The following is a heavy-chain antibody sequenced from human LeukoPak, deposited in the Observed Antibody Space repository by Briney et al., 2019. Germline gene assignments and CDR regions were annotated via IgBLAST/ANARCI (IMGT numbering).Heavy chain of an antibody. J-gene: IGHJ4*02. V-gene: IGHV1-2*02. D-gene: IGHD6-19*01. Sequence: ASVKVSCKASVYTFIGFYIHWVRHAPGQGLEWMGWINPNGGAINYSQKFQGRVTLTRDTSLSTAYMELSRLRSDDTAVFYCARQSKAVAAARIFDYWGQGTLMTVSS. CDR1: VYTFIGFY. CDR2: INPNGGAI. CDR3: ARQSKAVAAARIFDY.